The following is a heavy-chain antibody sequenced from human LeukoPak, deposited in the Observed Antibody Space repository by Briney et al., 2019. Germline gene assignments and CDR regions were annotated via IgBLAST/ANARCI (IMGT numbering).Heavy chain of an antibody. V-gene: IGHV3-53*01. CDR2: IYSGGST. Sequence: GGSLRLSCAASGFTVSSNYMNWVRQAPGKGLEWVSVIYSGGSTYYADSVRGRFTISRDNSKNTLYLQMNSLRAEDTAVYYCARDVSYGWYYFDYWGQGTLVTVSS. D-gene: IGHD5-18*01. J-gene: IGHJ4*02. CDR3: ARDVSYGWYYFDY. CDR1: GFTVSSNY.